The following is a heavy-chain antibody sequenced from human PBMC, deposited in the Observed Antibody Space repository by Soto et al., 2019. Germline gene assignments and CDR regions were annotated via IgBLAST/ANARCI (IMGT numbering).Heavy chain of an antibody. Sequence: HPGGSLRLSXVASGYPFGDYAMRWVRQAPGKGLEWVSAIGPTEAHAPAYAASVKGRFTISRDNSRNILYLQMTNLRAEDTGVYCCAKVAIPYNGRDDAFDLWGQGTMVTVSS. V-gene: IGHV3-23*01. J-gene: IGHJ3*01. CDR3: AKVAIPYNGRDDAFDL. D-gene: IGHD2-2*02. CDR2: IGPTEAHAP. CDR1: GYPFGDYA.